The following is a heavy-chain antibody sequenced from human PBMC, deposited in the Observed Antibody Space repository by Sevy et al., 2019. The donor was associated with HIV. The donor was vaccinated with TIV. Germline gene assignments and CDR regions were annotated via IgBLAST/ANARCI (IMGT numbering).Heavy chain of an antibody. CDR3: VKATYDFWSGGSY. CDR1: GFTFSSYA. CDR2: ISSNGGST. Sequence: GGSLRLSCSASGFTFSSYAMHWVRQAPGKGLEYVSAISSNGGSTYYAHSVKGRFTISRDNSKNTLYLQMSSLRAEDTAVYYCVKATYDFWSGGSYWGQGTLVTVSS. J-gene: IGHJ4*02. V-gene: IGHV3-64D*06. D-gene: IGHD3-3*01.